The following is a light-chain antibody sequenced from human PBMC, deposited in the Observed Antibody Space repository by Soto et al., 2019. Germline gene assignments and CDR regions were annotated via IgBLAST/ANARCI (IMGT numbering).Light chain of an antibody. CDR2: AAS. CDR1: QAINSY. V-gene: IGKV1-27*01. J-gene: IGKJ4*01. CDR3: QKYNSAPPT. Sequence: DIKMTQSPSSLSASVGDRVTITCRASQAINSYLAWYQQKPGKIPKLLIFAASTLQSGVPSRFSGSGSGTDFTLTINSLQPEDVATYYCQKYNSAPPTFGGGTKVEIK.